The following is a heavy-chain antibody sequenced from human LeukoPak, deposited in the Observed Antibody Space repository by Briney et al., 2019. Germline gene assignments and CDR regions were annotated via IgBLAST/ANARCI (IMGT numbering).Heavy chain of an antibody. J-gene: IGHJ4*02. CDR2: IYYSGIT. V-gene: IGHV4-39*07. Sequence: SETLSLTCTVSGGSISNSNSFWAWIRQPPGKGLEWIGTIYYSGITHYSPSLKSRVTISVDTSKNQFSLKLSSVTAADTAVYHCAREAMYSYGNNFDYWGQGTLVTVSS. CDR3: AREAMYSYGNNFDY. CDR1: GGSISNSNSF. D-gene: IGHD5-18*01.